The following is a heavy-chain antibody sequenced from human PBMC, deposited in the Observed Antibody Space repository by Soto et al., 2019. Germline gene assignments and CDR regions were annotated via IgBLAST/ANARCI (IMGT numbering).Heavy chain of an antibody. CDR1: GFTFSSYS. CDR2: FRSGGDDDTT. CDR3: AKKVNSGSGSQFFDY. V-gene: IGHV3-23*01. D-gene: IGHD3-10*01. J-gene: IGHJ4*02. Sequence: PGGSLRLSCAASGFTFSSYSMSCVRQAPGKGLEWVSGFRSGGDDDTTYYADSVRGRFTISRDNSKNTLFLQMNSLRAEDTAIYYCAKKVNSGSGSQFFDYWGQGTLVTVSS.